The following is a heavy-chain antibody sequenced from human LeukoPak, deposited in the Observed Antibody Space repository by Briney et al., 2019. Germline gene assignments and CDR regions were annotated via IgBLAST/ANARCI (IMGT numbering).Heavy chain of an antibody. V-gene: IGHV4-30-4*01. Sequence: SETLSLTCTVSGGSISSGDYYWSWIRQPPGKGLERIGYIYYSGSTYYNPSLKSRVTISVDTSKNQFSLKLSSVTAADTAVYYCARVLNYYDSSGYYSYYFDYWGQGTLVTVSS. CDR2: IYYSGST. CDR3: ARVLNYYDSSGYYSYYFDY. D-gene: IGHD3-22*01. J-gene: IGHJ4*02. CDR1: GGSISSGDYY.